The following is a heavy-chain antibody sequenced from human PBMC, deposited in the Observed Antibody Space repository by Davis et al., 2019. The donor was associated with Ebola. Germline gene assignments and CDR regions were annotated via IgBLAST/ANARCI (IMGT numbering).Heavy chain of an antibody. V-gene: IGHV6-1*01. D-gene: IGHD6-19*01. CDR2: TYYNSKWYN. J-gene: IGHJ6*02. Sequence: HSQTLSLTCAISGDSVSGSSGAWNWIRQSPSRGLEWLGRTYYNSKWYNDYAASVKSRITVNPDTSKNQFSLLLKSVTPEDTAIYYCARGWFRSGMDVWGEGTTVTV. CDR1: GDSVSGSSGA. CDR3: ARGWFRSGMDV.